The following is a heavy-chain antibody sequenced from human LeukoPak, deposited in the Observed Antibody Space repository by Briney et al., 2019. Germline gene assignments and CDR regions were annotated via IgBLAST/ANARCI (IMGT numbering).Heavy chain of an antibody. CDR1: GFLLSTSGVG. CDR3: AHCLSITMVRGPSYYFDY. CDR2: IYWDDDK. Sequence: SGPTLVKPTQTLTLTCTFLGFLLSTSGVGVGWIRQPPGKALEWLALIYWDDDKRYSPSLKSRLTITKDTSKNQVVLTLTNMDPVDTATYYCAHCLSITMVRGPSYYFDYWGQGTLVTVSS. J-gene: IGHJ4*02. V-gene: IGHV2-5*02. D-gene: IGHD3-10*01.